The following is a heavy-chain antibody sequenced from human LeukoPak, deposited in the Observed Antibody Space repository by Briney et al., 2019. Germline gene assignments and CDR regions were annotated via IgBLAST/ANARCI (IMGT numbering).Heavy chain of an antibody. CDR2: MNPNSGNT. CDR3: AKTGGYCGRTSCPYYFDF. V-gene: IGHV1-8*01. D-gene: IGHD2-2*01. Sequence: VASVKVSCKASGYTLTGYDINWVRQATGQGLEWMGWMNPNSGNTGYAQKFQGRVTMTRNTSISTAYMELSGLRSEDTAVYYCAKTGGYCGRTSCPYYFDFWGQGALVTVSS. J-gene: IGHJ4*02. CDR1: GYTLTGYD.